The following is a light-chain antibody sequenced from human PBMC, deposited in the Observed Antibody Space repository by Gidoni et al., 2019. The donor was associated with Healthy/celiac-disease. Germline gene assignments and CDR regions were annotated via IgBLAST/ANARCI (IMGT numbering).Light chain of an antibody. J-gene: IGKJ1*01. Sequence: EIVLTQSPGTLSLTPGEKATLSCMASQSVSSSYLAWYQQKPGQAPRLLIYGASSRANGLPDGFSGIESGPDFTLTISGLKPEDFAVYYCQQNGSSPGTFGQGTKVEIK. CDR1: QSVSSSY. CDR3: QQNGSSPGT. V-gene: IGKV3-20*01. CDR2: GAS.